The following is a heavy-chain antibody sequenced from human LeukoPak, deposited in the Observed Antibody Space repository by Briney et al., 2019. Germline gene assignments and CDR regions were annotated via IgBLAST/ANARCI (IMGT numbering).Heavy chain of an antibody. CDR2: INHSGST. J-gene: IGHJ5*02. CDR1: GGSFSGYD. Sequence: WETLSLTCAVYGGSFSGYDWSWLRQPPGKGLEWVGEINHSGSTNYNPSLKRRVSILVDTSKNQFPFMLTSVTTADTAVFYCCRDATKGHCYDGTCRGFDPLGQGTLVTVSS. CDR3: CRDATKGHCYDGTCRGFDP. D-gene: IGHD2-15*01. V-gene: IGHV4-34*01.